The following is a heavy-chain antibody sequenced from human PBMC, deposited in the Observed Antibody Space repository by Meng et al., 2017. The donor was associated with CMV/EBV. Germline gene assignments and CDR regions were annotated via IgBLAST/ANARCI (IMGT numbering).Heavy chain of an antibody. J-gene: IGHJ4*02. CDR2: ISGSGGST. CDR3: AKISGRTVSPYCSSTSCYTGRGYFDY. D-gene: IGHD2-2*02. V-gene: IGHV3-23*01. CDR1: GFTFSSYA. Sequence: GESLKISCAASGFTFSSYAMSWVRQAPGKGLEWVSAISGSGGSTYYADSVKGRFTISRDNSKNTLYLQMNSLRAEDTAVYYCAKISGRTVSPYCSSTSCYTGRGYFDYWGRGTLVTVSS.